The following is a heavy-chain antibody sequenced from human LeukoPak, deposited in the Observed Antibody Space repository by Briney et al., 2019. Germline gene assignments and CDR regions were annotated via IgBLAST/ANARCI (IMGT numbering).Heavy chain of an antibody. D-gene: IGHD3-10*01. Sequence: GGSLRLSCSASGFTFSSYAMHWVRQAPGKGLEYVSAISSNGGSTYYADSVKGRFTISRDNSKNTLYLQMSSLRAEDMAVYYCVKRSAYMVRGVIGGGEFDYWGQGTLVTVSS. J-gene: IGHJ4*02. CDR2: ISSNGGST. CDR3: VKRSAYMVRGVIGGGEFDY. CDR1: GFTFSSYA. V-gene: IGHV3-64D*06.